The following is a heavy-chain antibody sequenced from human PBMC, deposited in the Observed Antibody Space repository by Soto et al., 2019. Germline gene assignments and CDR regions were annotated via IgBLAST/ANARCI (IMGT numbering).Heavy chain of an antibody. CDR1: GYTFTSYA. J-gene: IGHJ4*02. CDR2: INAGNGNT. Sequence: ASVKVSCKASGYTFTSYAVHWVRQAPGQRLEWMGWINAGNGNTKYSQKFQGRVTITRDTSASTAYMELSSLRSEDTAVYYCAADLPNWGAYAFDYWGQGTLVTVSS. D-gene: IGHD7-27*01. V-gene: IGHV1-3*01. CDR3: AADLPNWGAYAFDY.